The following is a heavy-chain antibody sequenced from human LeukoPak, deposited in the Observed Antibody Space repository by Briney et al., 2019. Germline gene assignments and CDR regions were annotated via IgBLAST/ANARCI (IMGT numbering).Heavy chain of an antibody. V-gene: IGHV3-74*01. Sequence: GGSLRLSCAASGFTFSSYSMNWVRQAPGKGLEWVSRINSDGSSTSYADSVKGRFTISRDNAKNTLYRQMNSLRAEDTAVYCCARVELGRGTYYYDSSGYYYLSGAFDIWGQGTMVTVSS. CDR2: INSDGSST. D-gene: IGHD3-22*01. J-gene: IGHJ3*02. CDR1: GFTFSSYS. CDR3: ARVELGRGTYYYDSSGYYYLSGAFDI.